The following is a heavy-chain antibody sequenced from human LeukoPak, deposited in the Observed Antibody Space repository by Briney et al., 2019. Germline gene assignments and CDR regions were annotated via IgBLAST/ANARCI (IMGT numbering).Heavy chain of an antibody. CDR1: GFTFDDYA. CDR2: ISWNSGSI. CDR3: AKDTDDLYYHGMDV. Sequence: GGSLRLSCAASGFTFDDYAIHWVRQAPGKGLEWVSGISWNSGSIGYADSVKGRFTISRDNAKHSLYLQMNSLRAEDTALYYCAKDTDDLYYHGMDVWGQGTTLTVSS. V-gene: IGHV3-9*01. J-gene: IGHJ6*02. D-gene: IGHD3-3*01.